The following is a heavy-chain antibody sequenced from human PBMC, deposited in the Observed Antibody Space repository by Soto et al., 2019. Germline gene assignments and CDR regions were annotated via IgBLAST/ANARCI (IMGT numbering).Heavy chain of an antibody. Sequence: RASVKVSCKASGGTFSSYAISWVRQAPGQGLEWMGGIIPIFGTANYAQKFQGRVTITADKSTSTAYMELSSLRSEDTAVYYCARAGDIVVVPAAKGPYYYGMEVWGQGTKVTVSS. D-gene: IGHD2-2*01. CDR1: GGTFSSYA. CDR2: IIPIFGTA. CDR3: ARAGDIVVVPAAKGPYYYGMEV. J-gene: IGHJ6*02. V-gene: IGHV1-69*06.